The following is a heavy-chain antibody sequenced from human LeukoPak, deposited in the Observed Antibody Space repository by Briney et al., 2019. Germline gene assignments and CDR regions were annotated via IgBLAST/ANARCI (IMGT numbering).Heavy chain of an antibody. Sequence: PGRSLRLSCAASGFTFSSYGMHWVRQAPGKGLEWVAVISYDGSNKYHADSVKGRFTISRDNSKNTLYLQMNSLRAEDTAVYYCAKDRREYSYGSFDYWGQGTLVTVSS. CDR2: ISYDGSNK. V-gene: IGHV3-30*18. CDR1: GFTFSSYG. J-gene: IGHJ4*02. CDR3: AKDRREYSYGSFDY. D-gene: IGHD5-18*01.